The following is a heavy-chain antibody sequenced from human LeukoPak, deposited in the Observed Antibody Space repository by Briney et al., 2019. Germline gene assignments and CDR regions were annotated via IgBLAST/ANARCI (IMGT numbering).Heavy chain of an antibody. CDR3: ARGIGSMGDPDDLMWFGP. Sequence: RGASVKVSCKASGYTFTGYYMHWVRQAPGQGPEWMGWINPDTGATHKSQKFQGRVTMTRDTSISTAYMELSRLRSDDTAVYYCARGIGSMGDPDDLMWFGPWGQGTLATVSS. V-gene: IGHV1-2*02. CDR2: INPDTGAT. J-gene: IGHJ5*02. D-gene: IGHD2/OR15-2a*01. CDR1: GYTFTGYY.